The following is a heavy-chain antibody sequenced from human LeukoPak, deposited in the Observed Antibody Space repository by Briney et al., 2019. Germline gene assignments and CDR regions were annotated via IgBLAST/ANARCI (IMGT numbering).Heavy chain of an antibody. CDR3: ARGPPAYYYGSGFDY. Sequence: SSETLSLTCAVYGGSFSGYYWSWIRQPPGKGLEWIGEINHSGSTNYNPSLKSRVTISVDTSKNQFSLKLSSVTAADTAVYYCARGPPAYYYGSGFDYWGQGTLVTVSS. J-gene: IGHJ4*02. CDR1: GGSFSGYY. CDR2: INHSGST. V-gene: IGHV4-34*01. D-gene: IGHD3-10*01.